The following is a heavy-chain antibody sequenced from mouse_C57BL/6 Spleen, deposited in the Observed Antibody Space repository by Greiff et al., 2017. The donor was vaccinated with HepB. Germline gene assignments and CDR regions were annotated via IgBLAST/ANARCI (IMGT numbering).Heavy chain of an antibody. J-gene: IGHJ1*03. CDR3: ARGILRYWYFDV. CDR1: GYTFTDYN. Sequence: VQLKQSGPELVKPGASVKMSCKASGYTFTDYNMHWVKQSHGKSLEWIGYINPNNGGTSYNQKFKGKATLTVNKSSSTAYMELRSLTSEDSAVYYCARGILRYWYFDVWGTGTTVTVSS. V-gene: IGHV1-22*01. D-gene: IGHD1-1*01. CDR2: INPNNGGT.